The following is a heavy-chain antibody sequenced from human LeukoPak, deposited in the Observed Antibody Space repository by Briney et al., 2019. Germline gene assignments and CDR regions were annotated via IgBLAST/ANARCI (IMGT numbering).Heavy chain of an antibody. D-gene: IGHD1-26*01. V-gene: IGHV3-11*04. CDR2: ISSSGSTI. Sequence: PGGSLRLSCAASGFTFSDYYMSWIRQAPGKGLEWVSYISSSGSTIYYADSVKGRFTISRDNAKNSLYLQMNSLRAEDTAVYYCARKAQTGSHSGPFDIWGQGTLVTVSS. CDR1: GFTFSDYY. J-gene: IGHJ3*02. CDR3: ARKAQTGSHSGPFDI.